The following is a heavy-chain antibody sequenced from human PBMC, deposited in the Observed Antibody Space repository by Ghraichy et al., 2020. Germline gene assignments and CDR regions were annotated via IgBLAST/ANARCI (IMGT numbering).Heavy chain of an antibody. J-gene: IGHJ6*02. Sequence: ESLNISCTVSGGSISSYYWSWIRQPPGKGLEWIGYIYYSGSTNYNPSLKSRVTISVDTSKNQFSLKLSSVTAADTAVYYCARDWAIRGFYGMDVWGQGTTVTVSS. V-gene: IGHV4-59*01. D-gene: IGHD2-2*02. CDR1: GGSISSYY. CDR3: ARDWAIRGFYGMDV. CDR2: IYYSGST.